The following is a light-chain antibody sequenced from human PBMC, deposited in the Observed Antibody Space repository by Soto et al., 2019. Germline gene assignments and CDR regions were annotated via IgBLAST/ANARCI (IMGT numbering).Light chain of an antibody. J-gene: IGKJ2*01. V-gene: IGKV3-11*01. CDR1: QSVTTY. CDR2: DAS. Sequence: EIVLTQSPATLSVVPGERATLSCRASQSVTTYLAWYQQKPGQAPRLLIYDASDRATGIPDRFSGSGSGTDFTLTISILDPEYFAFYYCQQRSNWPYTFGQGTRLDIK. CDR3: QQRSNWPYT.